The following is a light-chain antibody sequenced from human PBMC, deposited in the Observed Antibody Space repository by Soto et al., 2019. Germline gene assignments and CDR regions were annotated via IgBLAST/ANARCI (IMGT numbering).Light chain of an antibody. CDR2: DDR. Sequence: QSALTQPRSVSGSPGQSVTISCTGTSSDVGGYNFVSWYQQHPGKAPKVMIYDDRMRPSGVPDRFSGSRSGNTASLTISGLQAEDEADYYCCSYAGTYSHRIFGGGTKLT. V-gene: IGLV2-11*01. J-gene: IGLJ2*01. CDR1: SSDVGGYNF. CDR3: CSYAGTYSHRI.